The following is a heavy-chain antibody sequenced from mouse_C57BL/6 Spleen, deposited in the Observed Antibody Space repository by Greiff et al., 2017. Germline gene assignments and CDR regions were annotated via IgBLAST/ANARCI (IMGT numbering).Heavy chain of an antibody. CDR3: ARSTGSSPYWYFDV. V-gene: IGHV1-69*01. J-gene: IGHJ1*03. CDR2: IDPSDSYT. D-gene: IGHD1-1*01. Sequence: VQLQQPGAELVMPGASVKLSCKASGYTFTSYWMHWVKQRPGQGLEWIGEIDPSDSYTNYNQKFKGKSTLTVDKSSSPAYMQLSSLTSEDSAVYYCARSTGSSPYWYFDVWGTGTTVTVSS. CDR1: GYTFTSYW.